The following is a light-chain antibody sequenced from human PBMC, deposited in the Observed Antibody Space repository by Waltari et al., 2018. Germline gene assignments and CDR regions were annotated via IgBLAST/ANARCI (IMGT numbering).Light chain of an antibody. CDR3: LLSYDDARGV. CDR2: DTS. Sequence: QAVVTQEPSLTVSPGGTVTLTCGTTTGPVTSGHYPYWFQQKPGQAPRTLIFDTSHGQSWTPARFSGSLLGGKAALTLSGAQPEDAAIYYCLLSYDDARGVFGGGTTLTVL. J-gene: IGLJ2*01. V-gene: IGLV7-46*01. CDR1: TGPVTSGHY.